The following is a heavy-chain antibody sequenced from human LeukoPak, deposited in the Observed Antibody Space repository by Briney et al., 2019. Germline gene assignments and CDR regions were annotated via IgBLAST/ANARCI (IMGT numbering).Heavy chain of an antibody. CDR1: GYTFTSYG. CDR3: ARDTGDYDILTGYDYGMDV. Sequence: ASVKVSCKASGYTFTSYGISWVRQAPGQGLEWTGWISAYNGNTNYAQKLQGRVTMTTDTSTSTAYMELRSLRSNDTAVYYCARDTGDYDILTGYDYGMDVWGRGTTVTVSS. J-gene: IGHJ6*02. D-gene: IGHD3-9*01. V-gene: IGHV1-18*01. CDR2: ISAYNGNT.